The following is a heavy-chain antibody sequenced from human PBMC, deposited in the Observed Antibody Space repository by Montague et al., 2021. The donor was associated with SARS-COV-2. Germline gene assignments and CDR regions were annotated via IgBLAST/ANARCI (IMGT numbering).Heavy chain of an antibody. CDR1: GDSVSSNSAT. CDR3: TSGREGNYNVMDV. CDR2: TYYRSKWYN. V-gene: IGHV6-1*01. J-gene: IGHJ6*02. D-gene: IGHD1-1*01. Sequence: CAISGDSVSSNSATRNWVRQSPSRGLEWLGRTYYRSKWYNDYAVSARGRVTINPGTSKNQFSLQLNSVTPEDTAIYYCTSGREGNYNVMDVWGQGTTVTVSS.